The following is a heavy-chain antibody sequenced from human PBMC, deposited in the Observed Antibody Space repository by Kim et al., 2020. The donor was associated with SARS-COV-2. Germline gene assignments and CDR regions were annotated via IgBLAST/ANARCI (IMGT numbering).Heavy chain of an antibody. CDR1: GGSISSSSYY. D-gene: IGHD2-8*01. CDR2: IYYSGST. V-gene: IGHV4-39*07. J-gene: IGHJ4*02. Sequence: SETLSLTCTVSGGSISSSSYYWGWIRQPPGKGLEWIGSIYYSGSTYYNPSLKSRVTISVDTSKNQFSLKLSSVTAADTAVYYCARDRYATVDYWGQGTLVTVSS. CDR3: ARDRYATVDY.